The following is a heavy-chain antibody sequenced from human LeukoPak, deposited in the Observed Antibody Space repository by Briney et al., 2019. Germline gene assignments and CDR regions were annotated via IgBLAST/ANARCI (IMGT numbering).Heavy chain of an antibody. V-gene: IGHV3-23*01. CDR1: GFTFSSYT. J-gene: IGHJ4*02. CDR2: ISGSGGST. Sequence: AGGSLRLSCAASGFTFSSYTMRWVRQAPGKGLEWVSAISGSGGSTYYTDSVKGRFTISRDNSKSTLYLQMNSLRADDTALYYCAKGLLLWFGEPGGFDYWGQGTLVTVSS. D-gene: IGHD3-10*01. CDR3: AKGLLLWFGEPGGFDY.